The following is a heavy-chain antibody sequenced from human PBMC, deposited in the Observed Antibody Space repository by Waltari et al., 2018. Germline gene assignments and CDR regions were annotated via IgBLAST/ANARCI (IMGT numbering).Heavy chain of an antibody. CDR3: ATPFYAASGSFLSY. Sequence: EVQLVESGGALVQPGGSLRLSCAASGFTFSDFWLHWVRQSPEKGLVWVSRIDSDGSTTTNADSVKGRFTISRDNTKNTLYLQMNGLTAEDTGVYYCATPFYAASGSFLSYWGQGTLVAVSS. CDR1: GFTFSDFW. CDR2: IDSDGSTT. J-gene: IGHJ4*02. V-gene: IGHV3-74*03. D-gene: IGHD3-10*01.